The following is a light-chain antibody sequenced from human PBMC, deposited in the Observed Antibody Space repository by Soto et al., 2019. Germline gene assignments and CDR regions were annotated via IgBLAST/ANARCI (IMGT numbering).Light chain of an antibody. V-gene: IGKV3-15*01. CDR3: QQYKNWPPLT. CDR1: QSVSNN. J-gene: IGKJ4*01. CDR2: DAS. Sequence: TLMTQSPATLSVSPGERATLSCRASQSVSNNLAWYQQKPGQAPRLLIYDASTRATGIPARFSGSGSGTEFTLTISSLQSEDFAVYYCQQYKNWPPLTFGGGTKVEIK.